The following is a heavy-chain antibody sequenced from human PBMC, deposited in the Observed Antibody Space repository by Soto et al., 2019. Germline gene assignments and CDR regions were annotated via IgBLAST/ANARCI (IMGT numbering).Heavy chain of an antibody. Sequence: QVQLVQSGAEVKKPGSSVKVSCKASGDTFTNYVINWVRQAPGQGLEWMGGFIPIFDAANYAENFRCRVTITADESTSTAYMELSGLRSEDPAMYYCARKAESYGFDIWGQGTLVTVSS. D-gene: IGHD2-8*01. J-gene: IGHJ3*02. CDR1: GDTFTNYV. V-gene: IGHV1-69*01. CDR2: FIPIFDAA. CDR3: ARKAESYGFDI.